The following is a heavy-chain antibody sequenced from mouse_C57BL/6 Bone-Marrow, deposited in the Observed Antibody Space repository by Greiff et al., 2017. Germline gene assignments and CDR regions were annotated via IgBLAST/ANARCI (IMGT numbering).Heavy chain of an antibody. D-gene: IGHD1-1*01. Sequence: QVHVKQSGAELVKPGASVKLSCKASGYTFTSYWMQWVKQRPGQGLAWIGEIDPSDSYTNYNQKFKGKATLTVDTSSSTAYMQLSSLTSEDSAVYYCAREGAWTTVVFDYWGQGTTLTVSS. V-gene: IGHV1-50*01. CDR3: AREGAWTTVVFDY. CDR2: IDPSDSYT. CDR1: GYTFTSYW. J-gene: IGHJ2*01.